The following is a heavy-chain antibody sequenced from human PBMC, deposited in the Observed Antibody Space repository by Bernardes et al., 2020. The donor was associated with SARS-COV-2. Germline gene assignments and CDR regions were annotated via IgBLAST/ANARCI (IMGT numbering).Heavy chain of an antibody. CDR1: GYSFTSYW. V-gene: IGHV5-51*01. CDR2: IYLGDSDT. Sequence: GESLKISCKGSGYSFTSYWIAWVRQMPGNGLEWMGIIYLGDSDTRYSPSFQGQVTISADKSISTAYLQWSSLKASDTAMYYCARPLCGGDCPIDYWGQGTLVTVSS. CDR3: ARPLCGGDCPIDY. D-gene: IGHD2-21*02. J-gene: IGHJ4*02.